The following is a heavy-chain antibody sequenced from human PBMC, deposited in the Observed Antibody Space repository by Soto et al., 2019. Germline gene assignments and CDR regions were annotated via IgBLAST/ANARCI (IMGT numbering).Heavy chain of an antibody. CDR1: GGSISSGDYY. V-gene: IGHV4-30-4*01. CDR2: IYYSGST. D-gene: IGHD3-3*01. CDR3: AREITIFGVARPYFDY. J-gene: IGHJ4*02. Sequence: SETLSLTCTVSGGSISSGDYYWSWIRQPPGKGLEWIGYIYYSGSTYYNPSLKSRVTISVDTSKNQFSLKLSSVTAADTAVYYCAREITIFGVARPYFDYWGQGTLV.